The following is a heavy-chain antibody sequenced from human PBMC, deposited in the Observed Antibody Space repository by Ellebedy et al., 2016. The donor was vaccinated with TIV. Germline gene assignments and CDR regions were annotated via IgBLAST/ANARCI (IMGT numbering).Heavy chain of an antibody. Sequence: GESLKISCAASGFTFSSYAMSWVRQAPGKGLEWVSAISSDGGSTFYADSVKGRFTMSRDISRDSLYLQMNSRRAEDTAVYYCAKEIGGNSYGAFDNWGQGTLVTVSS. J-gene: IGHJ4*02. V-gene: IGHV3-23*01. CDR1: GFTFSSYA. D-gene: IGHD5-18*01. CDR2: ISSDGGST. CDR3: AKEIGGNSYGAFDN.